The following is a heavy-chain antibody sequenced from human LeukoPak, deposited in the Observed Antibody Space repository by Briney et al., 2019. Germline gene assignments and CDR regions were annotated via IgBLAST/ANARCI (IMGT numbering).Heavy chain of an antibody. J-gene: IGHJ4*02. Sequence: PSGTLSLTCAVSGGSVSSSNWWSWVRQPPGKGLEWIGEIYHSGSTNYNPSLKSRVTISVDKSKNQFSLKLSSVTAADTAVYYCARVHYSYCFRYFDYWGQGTLVTVSS. CDR2: IYHSGST. V-gene: IGHV4-4*02. CDR3: ARVHYSYCFRYFDY. D-gene: IGHD5-18*01. CDR1: GGSVSSSNW.